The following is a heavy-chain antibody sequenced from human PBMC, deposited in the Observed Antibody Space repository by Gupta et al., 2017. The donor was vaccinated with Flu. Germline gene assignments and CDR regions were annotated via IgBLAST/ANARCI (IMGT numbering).Heavy chain of an antibody. CDR2: IKSKTDGGTT. Sequence: EVQLVESGGGLVKPGGSLRLSCAASGFPFSNGWMNWVRQAPGKGLEWVGRIKSKTDGGTTEYGAPVKGRFTISRDDSKNTLYLQMNSLKTEDTAVYYCSTTFLGYSNYVFGYWGQGTLVTVSS. J-gene: IGHJ4*02. V-gene: IGHV3-15*01. CDR1: GFPFSNGW. CDR3: STTFLGYSNYVFGY. D-gene: IGHD4-4*01.